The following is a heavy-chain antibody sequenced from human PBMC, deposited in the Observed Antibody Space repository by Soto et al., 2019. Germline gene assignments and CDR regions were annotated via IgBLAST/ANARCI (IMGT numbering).Heavy chain of an antibody. D-gene: IGHD3-3*01. Sequence: SQTLSLTCAISGDSVSINSAAWNLIRQSPSRGLEWLGRTYYRSKWYNDYAVSVKSRITINPDTSKNQFSLQLRSVTPEDTAVYYCARGGDFWSGSHNYYYYGMDVWGQGTTVTVSS. J-gene: IGHJ6*02. CDR2: TYYRSKWYN. V-gene: IGHV6-1*01. CDR1: GDSVSINSAA. CDR3: ARGGDFWSGSHNYYYYGMDV.